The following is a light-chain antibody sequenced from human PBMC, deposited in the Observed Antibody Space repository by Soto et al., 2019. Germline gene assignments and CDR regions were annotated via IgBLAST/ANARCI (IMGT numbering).Light chain of an antibody. CDR1: QSVSSIY. J-gene: IGKJ2*01. V-gene: IGKV3-20*01. Sequence: EIVVTQSPGTLSLSPGERATLCCRASQSVSSIYLTWYQQKPGQAPRLLIYGASSRATGIPARFSGSGSGTDCTRTISRLEPEDFAAYYCQHYDRSSFTFGQGTTLEIK. CDR3: QHYDRSSFT. CDR2: GAS.